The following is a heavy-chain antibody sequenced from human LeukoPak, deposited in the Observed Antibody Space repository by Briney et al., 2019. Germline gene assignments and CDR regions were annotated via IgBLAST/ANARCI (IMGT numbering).Heavy chain of an antibody. CDR1: GGVFSTYS. J-gene: IGHJ1*01. CDR3: VRNNKYGWYFFEI. D-gene: IGHD2/OR15-2a*01. V-gene: IGHV1-69*13. Sequence: ASVKVSCKTSGGVFSTYSTSWVRQAPGQGLAWMGGIVPTLKTPRYAQPFQGRLTITADESTGTAFMELSSLRTEDTAVYFCVRNNKYGWYFFEIWGRGTLVTVSS. CDR2: IVPTLKTP.